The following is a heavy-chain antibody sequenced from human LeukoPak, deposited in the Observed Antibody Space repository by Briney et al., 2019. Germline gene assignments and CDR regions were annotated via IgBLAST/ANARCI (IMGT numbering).Heavy chain of an antibody. CDR2: IGTAGDT. D-gene: IGHD3-9*01. J-gene: IGHJ5*01. Sequence: PWGSLRLSCAASGFTFSSYDMHGVSQPTGKGLEWVSAIGTAGDTYYSHSVQGRFTISRENAKNSLYLHMNSLSAGDTAVYFCARGHMLTGYYNFAWFDYWGQGTLVTVSS. CDR1: GFTFSSYD. CDR3: ARGHMLTGYYNFAWFDY. V-gene: IGHV3-13*01.